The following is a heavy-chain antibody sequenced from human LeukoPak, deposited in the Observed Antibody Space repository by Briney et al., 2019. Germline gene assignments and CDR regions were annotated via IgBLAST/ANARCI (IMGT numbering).Heavy chain of an antibody. V-gene: IGHV3-23*01. CDR2: ISGSGGNT. J-gene: IGHJ4*02. D-gene: IGHD2-8*01. CDR1: GFTFSSYA. Sequence: GGSLRLSCAASGFTFSSYAMSWVRQAPGKGLEWVSGISGSGGNTFYADSVKGRSTISRDNSKSTLSLQMNSLRAEDTAVYYCAKEMGVVLMVYALDYWGQGNLVTVSS. CDR3: AKEMGVVLMVYALDY.